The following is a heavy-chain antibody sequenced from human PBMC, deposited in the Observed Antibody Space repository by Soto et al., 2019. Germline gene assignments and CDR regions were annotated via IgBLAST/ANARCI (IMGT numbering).Heavy chain of an antibody. CDR2: ISSSSSTI. V-gene: IGHV3-48*01. Sequence: EVQLVESGGGLVQPGGSLRLSCAASGFTFSSYSMNWVRQAPGKGLEWVSYISSSSSTIYYADSVKGRFTISRDNAKNSLYLQMNSLRAEDTAVYYCARAEVWGDYIWGSYRQKRDAFDIWGQGTMVTVSS. D-gene: IGHD3-16*02. CDR3: ARAEVWGDYIWGSYRQKRDAFDI. CDR1: GFTFSSYS. J-gene: IGHJ3*02.